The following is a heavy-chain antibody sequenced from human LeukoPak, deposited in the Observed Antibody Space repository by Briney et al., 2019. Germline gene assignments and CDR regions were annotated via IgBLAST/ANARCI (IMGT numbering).Heavy chain of an antibody. CDR3: ARDRRLFDAFDI. CDR1: GGSISSSSYY. CDR2: IYYSGST. V-gene: IGHV4-39*06. J-gene: IGHJ3*02. Sequence: SETLSLTCTVSGGSISSSSYYWGWIRQPSGKGLEWIGSIYYSGSTYYNPSLKSRVTISVDTSTNQFALKLSSVTAADTAVYYCARDRRLFDAFDIWGQGTMVIVSS. D-gene: IGHD3-22*01.